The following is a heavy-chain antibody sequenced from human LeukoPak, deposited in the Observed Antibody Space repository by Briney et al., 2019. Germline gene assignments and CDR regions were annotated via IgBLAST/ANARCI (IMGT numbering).Heavy chain of an antibody. J-gene: IGHJ4*02. CDR2: IYYSGST. V-gene: IGHV4-39*01. D-gene: IGHD6-19*01. CDR3: ARYLPIAVAGEFDY. Sequence: PSETLSLTCTVSGGSISSSSYYWGWIRQPPGKGLEWIGSIYYSGSTYYNPSLKSRVTISVDTSKNQFSLKLSSVTAADTAVYYCARYLPIAVAGEFDYWGQGTLVTVSS. CDR1: GGSISSSSYY.